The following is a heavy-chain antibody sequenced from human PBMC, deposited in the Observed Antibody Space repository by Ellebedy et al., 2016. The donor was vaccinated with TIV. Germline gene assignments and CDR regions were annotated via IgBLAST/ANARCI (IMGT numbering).Heavy chain of an antibody. Sequence: SETLSLTXTVSGGSISSYHWNWIRQPAGKGLEWFGRIYSSGDTNYNPSLRSRVTMSVDTSKNQFSLKLNSVTAADTAVYFCARGSYGMDVWGQGTTVIVSS. J-gene: IGHJ6*02. CDR1: GGSISSYH. CDR2: IYSSGDT. CDR3: ARGSYGMDV. V-gene: IGHV4-4*07.